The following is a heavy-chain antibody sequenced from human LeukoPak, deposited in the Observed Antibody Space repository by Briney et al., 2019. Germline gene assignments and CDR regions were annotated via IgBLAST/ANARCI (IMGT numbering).Heavy chain of an antibody. CDR2: IIPIFGTA. J-gene: IGHJ3*02. CDR3: ARGHDYGDYSVAFDI. CDR1: GGTFSSYA. D-gene: IGHD4-17*01. Sequence: SVKVSCKASGGTFSSYAISWVRQAPGQGLEWMGGIIPIFGTANYAQKFQGRVTITADESTSTAYMELSSLRSEDTAVYYCARGHDYGDYSVAFDIWGQGTMVAVSS. V-gene: IGHV1-69*13.